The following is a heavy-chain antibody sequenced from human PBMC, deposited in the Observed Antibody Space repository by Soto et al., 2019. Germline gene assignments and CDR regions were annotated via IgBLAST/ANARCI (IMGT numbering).Heavy chain of an antibody. D-gene: IGHD4-4*01. Sequence: GESLKISCRGSGYSFSTYWIGWVRQMPGKGLEWMGIIYPGDSGTRYSPAFQGQVTISVDKTTSTAYLQWSSLRASDTAMYYCESQNSIEMATVCVGFTWGQGTLVTVSS. V-gene: IGHV5-51*01. J-gene: IGHJ4*02. CDR1: GYSFSTYW. CDR2: IYPGDSGT. CDR3: ESQNSIEMATVCVGFT.